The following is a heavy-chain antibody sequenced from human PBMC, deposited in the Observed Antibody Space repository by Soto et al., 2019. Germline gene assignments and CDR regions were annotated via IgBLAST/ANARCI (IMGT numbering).Heavy chain of an antibody. CDR1: GGSISSYY. Sequence: QVQLQESGPGLVKPSETLSLTCTVSGGSISSYYWSWIRQPPGKGLEWIGYIYYSGSTNYNPSLKSRVTISVDTSKNQFSLKLSSVTAADTAVYYCARATYPRSSSRVFSGSYRYYYYYMDVWGKGTTVTVSS. J-gene: IGHJ6*03. CDR2: IYYSGST. D-gene: IGHD3-10*01. CDR3: ARATYPRSSSRVFSGSYRYYYYYMDV. V-gene: IGHV4-59*01.